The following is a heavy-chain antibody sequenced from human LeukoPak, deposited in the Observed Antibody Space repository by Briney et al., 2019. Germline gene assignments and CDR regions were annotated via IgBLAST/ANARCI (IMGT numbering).Heavy chain of an antibody. CDR3: AKYCKLSGYYLGGYDY. CDR1: GFTLINYA. Sequence: GGSLRLSCAASGFTLINYAMGWVRQAPWKGLEWVSAITSDEKTFYADSVKGRFTISRDNSKNTLHLQMNRLRAEDTAVYYCAKYCKLSGYYLGGYDYWGHGTLVTVSS. D-gene: IGHD3-22*01. V-gene: IGHV3-23*01. CDR2: ITSDEKT. J-gene: IGHJ4*01.